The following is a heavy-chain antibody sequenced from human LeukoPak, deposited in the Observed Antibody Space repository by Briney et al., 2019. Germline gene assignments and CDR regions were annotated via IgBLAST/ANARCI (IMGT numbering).Heavy chain of an antibody. Sequence: SETLSLTCAVYGVSFSGYYWSWIRQPPGKGLEWIGEINHSGSTNYNPSLKSRVTISVDTSKNQFSLKLSSVTAADTAVYYCARGVGDIVVVPAAPYFDYWGQGTLVTVSS. CDR1: GVSFSGYY. CDR3: ARGVGDIVVVPAAPYFDY. D-gene: IGHD2-2*01. V-gene: IGHV4-34*01. CDR2: INHSGST. J-gene: IGHJ4*02.